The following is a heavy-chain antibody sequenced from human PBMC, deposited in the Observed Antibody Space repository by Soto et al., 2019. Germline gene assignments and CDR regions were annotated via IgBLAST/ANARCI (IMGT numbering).Heavy chain of an antibody. J-gene: IGHJ6*02. Sequence: EVQLVESGGGLVQPGGSLKLSCAASGFTFSGSALHWVRQASGKGLEWVGRIKNKPNSYATAYAASVKGRFTISRDDSKNTAYLQMDFLKTEDTAVYYCTRLGIETYYGMDVWGQGTTVTVSS. V-gene: IGHV3-73*02. D-gene: IGHD2-21*01. CDR1: GFTFSGSA. CDR2: IKNKPNSYAT. CDR3: TRLGIETYYGMDV.